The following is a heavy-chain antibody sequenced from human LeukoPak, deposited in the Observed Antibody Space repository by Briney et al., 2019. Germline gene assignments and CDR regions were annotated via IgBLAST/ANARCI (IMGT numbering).Heavy chain of an antibody. D-gene: IGHD3-22*01. CDR2: IDHSGST. J-gene: IGHJ4*02. CDR3: ARGPPVYYDNGGYYFFDY. V-gene: IGHV4-34*01. CDR1: GGSFSGYY. Sequence: SETLSLTCAVNGGSFSGYYWSWLRQSPGKGREWIGEIDHSGSTNYHPSLNSRVTISVDTSKNQFSLKLSSVTAADTAVYYCARGPPVYYDNGGYYFFDYWGQGTLVTVSS.